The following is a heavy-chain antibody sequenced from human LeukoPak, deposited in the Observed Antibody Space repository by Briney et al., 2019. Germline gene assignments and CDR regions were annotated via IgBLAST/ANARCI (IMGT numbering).Heavy chain of an antibody. D-gene: IGHD4-11*01. J-gene: IGHJ6*03. CDR1: GFTFSGSA. CDR3: TYDYSNYVHYMDV. CDR2: IRSKVNSYAT. V-gene: IGHV3-73*01. Sequence: GGSLRLSCAASGFTFSGSAMHWVRQASGKGLEWVGRIRSKVNSYATAYAASVKGRFTISRDDSKNTAYLQMNSLKTEDTAVYYCTYDYSNYVHYMDVWGKGTTVTVSS.